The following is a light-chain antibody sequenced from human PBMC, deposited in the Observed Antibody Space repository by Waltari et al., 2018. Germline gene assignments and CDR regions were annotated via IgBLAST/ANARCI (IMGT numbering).Light chain of an antibody. V-gene: IGLV3-1*01. CDR2: RDF. Sequence: YELTQPPSVSVSSGQTATISCSGDKLGDTNGYWYHQKPGQSPVLVIYRDFKRPSGIPERFSGSNSGSTATLTISGTRPMDEAEYFCQTWDRRTVVFGGGTRLTVL. CDR1: KLGDTN. CDR3: QTWDRRTVV. J-gene: IGLJ2*01.